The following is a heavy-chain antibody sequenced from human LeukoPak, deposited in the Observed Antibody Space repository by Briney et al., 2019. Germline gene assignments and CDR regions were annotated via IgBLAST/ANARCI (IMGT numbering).Heavy chain of an antibody. CDR1: GFTFSSYT. V-gene: IGHV3-30*01. D-gene: IGHD6-13*01. CDR2: ISYDGSHI. Sequence: GGSLRLSCAASGFTFSSYTIHWVRQAPGKGLAWVTIISYDGSHIYYADSVKGRFTISRDNSKNTLYLQMNTLRAEDTAVYYCAREINSHWYTPFDYWGQGTLVTVSS. CDR3: AREINSHWYTPFDY. J-gene: IGHJ4*02.